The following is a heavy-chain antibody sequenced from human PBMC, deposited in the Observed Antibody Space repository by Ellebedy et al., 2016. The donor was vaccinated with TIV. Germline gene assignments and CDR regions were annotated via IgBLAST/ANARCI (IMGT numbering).Heavy chain of an antibody. CDR2: ISYDGSNK. CDR3: ARDISRGAIQPDY. Sequence: GGSLRLSXAASGFTFSSCAMHWVRQAPGKGLEWVAVISYDGSNKYYADSVKGRFTISRDNSKNTLYLQMNSLRAEDTAVYYCARDISRGAIQPDYWGQGTLVTVSS. D-gene: IGHD1-26*01. J-gene: IGHJ4*02. CDR1: GFTFSSCA. V-gene: IGHV3-30-3*01.